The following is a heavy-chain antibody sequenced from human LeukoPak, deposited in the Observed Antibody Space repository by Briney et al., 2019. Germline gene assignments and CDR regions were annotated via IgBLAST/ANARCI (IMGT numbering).Heavy chain of an antibody. CDR1: GFTFSSYD. Sequence: GGSRRLSCAASGFTFSSYDMHWVRQATGKGLEWVSAIGTAGDTYYPGSVKGRFTISRENAKNSLYLQMNSLRAGDTAVYYCARAGYYGPGVHAFDIWGQGTMVTVSS. CDR2: IGTAGDT. CDR3: ARAGYYGPGVHAFDI. J-gene: IGHJ3*02. D-gene: IGHD3-10*01. V-gene: IGHV3-13*01.